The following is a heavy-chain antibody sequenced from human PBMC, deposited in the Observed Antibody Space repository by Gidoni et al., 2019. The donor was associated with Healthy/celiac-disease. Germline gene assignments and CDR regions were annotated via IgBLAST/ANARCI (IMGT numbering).Heavy chain of an antibody. CDR1: GGSFSGYY. V-gene: IGHV4-34*01. CDR2: INHSGST. J-gene: IGHJ4*02. CDR3: ASSREREVVPAAMELDY. Sequence: QVQLQQWGAGLLKPSETLSLTCAVYGGSFSGYYWSWIRQPPGKGLEWIGEINHSGSTNYNPSLKSRVTISVDTSKNQFSLKLSSVTAADTAVYYCASSREREVVPAAMELDYWGQGTLVTVSS. D-gene: IGHD2-2*01.